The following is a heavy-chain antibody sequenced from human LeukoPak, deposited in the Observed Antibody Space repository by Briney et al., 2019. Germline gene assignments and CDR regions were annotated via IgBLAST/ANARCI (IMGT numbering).Heavy chain of an antibody. CDR2: IGGSGGTT. Sequence: PGGSLRLSCAASGFTFSSYAMSWVRQAPGKGLEWVSAIGGSGGTTYYADSVKGRFTISRDNSKNTLYLQMNSLRAEDTAVYYCAKRTTSGGNFDYWGQGTLVTVSS. CDR1: GFTFSSYA. CDR3: AKRTTSGGNFDY. J-gene: IGHJ4*02. V-gene: IGHV3-23*01. D-gene: IGHD3-10*02.